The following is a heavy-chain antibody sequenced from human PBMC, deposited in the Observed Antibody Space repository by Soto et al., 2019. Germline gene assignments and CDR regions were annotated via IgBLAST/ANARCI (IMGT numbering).Heavy chain of an antibody. CDR2: ISSNGGST. CDR1: GFTFSSYA. Sequence: PGGSLRLSCSASGFTFSSYAMHWVRQAPGKGLEYVSAISSNGGSTYYADSVKGRFTISRDNSKNTLCLQMSSLRAEDTAVYYCVKAPGRYYYGMDVWGQGTTVTVSS. CDR3: VKAPGRYYYGMDV. D-gene: IGHD1-26*01. J-gene: IGHJ6*02. V-gene: IGHV3-64D*06.